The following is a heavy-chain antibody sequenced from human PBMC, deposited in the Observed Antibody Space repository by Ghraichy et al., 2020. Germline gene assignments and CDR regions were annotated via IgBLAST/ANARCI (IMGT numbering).Heavy chain of an antibody. CDR1: GFTFTGYA. Sequence: GSLRLSCAASGFTFTGYAMNWVRQAPGKGLEWVSAISGSGASPSYADSVKGRFTISRDNSKNTLFLQMNNLRVEDAAIYYCAKATRGYTSSWADYWGQGALVTVSS. V-gene: IGHV3-23*01. CDR3: AKATRGYTSSWADY. J-gene: IGHJ4*02. D-gene: IGHD6-13*01. CDR2: ISGSGASP.